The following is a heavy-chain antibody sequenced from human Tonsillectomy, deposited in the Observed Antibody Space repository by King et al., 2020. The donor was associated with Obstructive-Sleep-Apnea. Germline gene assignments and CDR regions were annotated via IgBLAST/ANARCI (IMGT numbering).Heavy chain of an antibody. V-gene: IGHV4-4*02. Sequence: VQLQESGPGLVKPSVTLSLTCAVSGGSISSNNWWNWVRQPPGKGLEGIVEIFHIGSPNYNPSLKIRATIPIDKSKNHFSLMLSSVTAADTAVYYCARGGGYFFDYWGQGALFTVSS. CDR3: ARGGGYFFDY. CDR2: IFHIGSP. D-gene: IGHD3-16*01. CDR1: GGSISSNNW. J-gene: IGHJ4*02.